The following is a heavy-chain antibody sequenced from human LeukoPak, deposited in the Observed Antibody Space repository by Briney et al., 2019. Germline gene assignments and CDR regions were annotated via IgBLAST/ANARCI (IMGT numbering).Heavy chain of an antibody. J-gene: IGHJ4*02. CDR3: AKGRNTYDYVWGSLDY. CDR1: GFTFDDYA. D-gene: IGHD3-16*01. Sequence: PGRSLRLSCAASGFTFDDYAMHWVRQAPGKGLEWVSGISWNSGSIGYADSVKGRFTISRDNAKNSLYLQMNSLRAEDMALYYCAKGRNTYDYVWGSLDYWGQGTLVTVSS. V-gene: IGHV3-9*03. CDR2: ISWNSGSI.